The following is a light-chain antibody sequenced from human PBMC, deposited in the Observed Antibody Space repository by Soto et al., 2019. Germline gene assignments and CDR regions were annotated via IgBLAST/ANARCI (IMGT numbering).Light chain of an antibody. J-gene: IGKJ1*01. CDR3: QQSYSTPWT. CDR2: TVS. CDR1: QSIRTY. V-gene: IGKV1-39*01. Sequence: DIQMTQSPSSLSASVGDRVTITCRASQSIRTYLNWYQQKPGKAPNLLIYTVSNLLSGVSSRFPGRGSGTDFTLTISSLPPADFGTYFCQQSYSTPWTFAQGTKVEIK.